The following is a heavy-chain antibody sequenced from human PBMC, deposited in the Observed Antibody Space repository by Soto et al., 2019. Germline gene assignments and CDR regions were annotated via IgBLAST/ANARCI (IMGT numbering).Heavy chain of an antibody. D-gene: IGHD3-22*01. CDR2: IYYSGST. CDR3: ARHYVSSGYYWFDP. V-gene: IGHV4-59*01. CDR1: GGSISSYY. J-gene: IGHJ5*02. Sequence: SETLSLTCTVSGGSISSYYWSWIRQPPGKGLEWIGYIYYSGSTNYNPSLKSRVTISVDTSKNQFSLKLSSVTAADTAVYYCARHYVSSGYYWFDPWGQGTLVTVSS.